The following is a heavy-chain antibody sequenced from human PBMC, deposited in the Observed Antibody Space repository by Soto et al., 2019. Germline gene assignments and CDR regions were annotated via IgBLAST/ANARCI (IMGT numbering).Heavy chain of an antibody. CDR3: AKNYYGTGGPDS. V-gene: IGHV3-23*01. D-gene: IGHD2-8*02. CDR2: ISGSGGST. Sequence: WGSLRLPCAASGFTFSSYVMSGVRQAPGKGLEWAPAISGSGGSTYSADTGKGRFTISRDNSNNTLYLQRNSLRAEDTGVYYCAKNYYGTGGPDSWGQGTLVTVSS. J-gene: IGHJ4*02. CDR1: GFTFSSYV.